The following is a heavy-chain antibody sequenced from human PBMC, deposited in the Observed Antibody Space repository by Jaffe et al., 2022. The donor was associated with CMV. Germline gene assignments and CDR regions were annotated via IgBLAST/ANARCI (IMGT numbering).Heavy chain of an antibody. J-gene: IGHJ5*02. Sequence: QVQLQQWGAGLLKPSETLSLTCAVYGGSFSGYYWSWIRQPPGKGLEWIGEINHSGSTNYNPSLKSRVTISVDTSKNQFSLKLSSVTAADTAVYYCAYWSGSGGIRFDPWGQGTLVTVSS. CDR2: INHSGST. V-gene: IGHV4-34*01. CDR1: GGSFSGYY. CDR3: AYWSGSGGIRFDP. D-gene: IGHD3-3*01.